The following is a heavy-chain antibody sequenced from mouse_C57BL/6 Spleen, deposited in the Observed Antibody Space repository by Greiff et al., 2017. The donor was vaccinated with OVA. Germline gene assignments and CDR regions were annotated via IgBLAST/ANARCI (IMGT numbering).Heavy chain of an antibody. CDR2: ISYDGSN. CDR1: GYSITSGYY. D-gene: IGHD3-2*02. CDR3: ARTRAQATIAY. Sequence: EVKLQESGPGLVKPSQSLSLTCSVTGYSITSGYYWNWIRQFPGNKLEWMGYISYDGSNNYNPSLKNRISITRDTSKNQFFLKLNSVTTEDTATDYCARTRAQATIAYWGQGTLVTVSA. J-gene: IGHJ3*01. V-gene: IGHV3-6*01.